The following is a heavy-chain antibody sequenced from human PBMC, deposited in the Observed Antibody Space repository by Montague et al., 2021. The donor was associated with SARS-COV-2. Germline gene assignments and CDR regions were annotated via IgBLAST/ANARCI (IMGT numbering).Heavy chain of an antibody. D-gene: IGHD6-13*01. J-gene: IGHJ4*02. CDR2: IYYSGST. Sequence: SETLSLTCTVSGGSISSSSYFWGWIRQPPGKGPEWIGSIYYSGSTYYNPSLKSRVTISVDTSKNQFSLKLGSVTAADAAVYYCARAFIAAAGTTSFDYWGQGTLVTVSS. CDR3: ARAFIAAAGTTSFDY. V-gene: IGHV4-39*01. CDR1: GGSISSSSYF.